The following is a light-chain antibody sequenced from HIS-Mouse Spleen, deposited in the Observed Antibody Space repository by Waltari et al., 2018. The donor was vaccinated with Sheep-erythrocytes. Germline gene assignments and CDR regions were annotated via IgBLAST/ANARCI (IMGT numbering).Light chain of an antibody. CDR3: AAWDDSLNGPV. CDR1: SSNIGSNP. J-gene: IGLJ3*02. CDR2: SNH. V-gene: IGLV1-44*01. Sequence: QSVLTQPPSASGTPGQRVTISCSGSSSNIGSNPVNWYQQPPGTAPKLLIYSNHQRPSGVPDRFAGSKSGTSASLAISGLQSEDEADYYCAAWDDSLNGPVFGGGTKLTVL.